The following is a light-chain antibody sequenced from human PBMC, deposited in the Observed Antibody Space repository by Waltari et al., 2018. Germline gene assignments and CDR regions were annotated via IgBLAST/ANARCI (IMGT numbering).Light chain of an antibody. CDR1: QSVTSNY. J-gene: IGKJ1*01. CDR3: QQYASSRT. V-gene: IGKV3-20*01. Sequence: EIVLTQSPDTLSLSPGERATLSRRASQSVTSNYLAWYQQKPGQAPRLLIYGVSSRATGVPDRFSGGGSGTEFTLTITRLEPEDFAVYYCQQYASSRTFGQGT. CDR2: GVS.